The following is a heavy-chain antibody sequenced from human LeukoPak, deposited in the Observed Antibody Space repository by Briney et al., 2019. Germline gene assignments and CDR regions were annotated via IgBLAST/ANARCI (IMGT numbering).Heavy chain of an antibody. CDR2: ISSAGTMT. CDR3: ARYQTMIVDY. J-gene: IGHJ4*02. D-gene: IGHD3-22*01. Sequence: GGSLRLSCAASGFTLSSYEMNWVRQAPGKGLEWVSYISSAGTMTYYADSAKGRFTISRDNAKNSLYLHMSSLRVEDTAVYYCARYQTMIVDYWGQGTLVTVSS. CDR1: GFTLSSYE. V-gene: IGHV3-48*03.